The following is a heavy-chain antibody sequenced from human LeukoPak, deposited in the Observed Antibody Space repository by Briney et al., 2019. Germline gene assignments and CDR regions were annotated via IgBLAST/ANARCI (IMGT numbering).Heavy chain of an antibody. CDR3: ARQGYCTSISCPREFDY. CDR1: GYSFTNYW. J-gene: IGHJ4*02. V-gene: IGHV5-51*01. CDR2: IYPGDSDT. D-gene: IGHD2-2*01. Sequence: GESLKISCEGSGYSFTNYWIAWVRQMPGQGLEWMGVIYPGDSDTRYNPSFRGQVTISADKTINTAYLQWTSLKASDSAMYYCARQGYCTSISCPREFDYWGQGALVTVSS.